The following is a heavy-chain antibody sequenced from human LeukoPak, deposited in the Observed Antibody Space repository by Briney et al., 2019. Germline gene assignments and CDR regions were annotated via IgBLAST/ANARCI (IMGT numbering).Heavy chain of an antibody. J-gene: IGHJ4*02. CDR2: ISYDGSNK. CDR3: TTTQTGVTFGLDY. Sequence: PGRSLRLSCAASGFTFSSYAMHWVRQAPGKGLEWVAVISYDGSNKYYADSVKGRFTISRDNSKNTLYLQMNSLKTEDTAVYFCTTTQTGVTFGLDYWGQGTLVTVSS. V-gene: IGHV3-30-3*01. CDR1: GFTFSSYA. D-gene: IGHD3-10*01.